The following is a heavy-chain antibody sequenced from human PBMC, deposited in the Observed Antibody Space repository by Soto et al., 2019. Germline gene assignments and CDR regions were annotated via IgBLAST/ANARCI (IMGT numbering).Heavy chain of an antibody. V-gene: IGHV3-11*06. Sequence: GGSLRLSCAASGFTFSDYYMSWIRQAPGKGLEWVSYISSSSSYTNYADSVKGRFTISRDNAKNSLYLQMNSLRAEDTAVYYCARDLLDDILTGDSLYYYYGMDVWGQGTTVTVSS. J-gene: IGHJ6*02. CDR1: GFTFSDYY. CDR2: ISSSSSYT. D-gene: IGHD3-9*01. CDR3: ARDLLDDILTGDSLYYYYGMDV.